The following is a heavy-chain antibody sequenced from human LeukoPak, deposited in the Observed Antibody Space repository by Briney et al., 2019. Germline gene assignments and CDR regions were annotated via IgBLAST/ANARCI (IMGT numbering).Heavy chain of an antibody. V-gene: IGHV4-39*07. Sequence: SETLSLTCTVSGGSISSSSYYWGWIRQPPGKGLEWIGSIYYSGSTNYNPSLKSRVTISADTSKNQFSLKLSSVTAADTAVYYCARTITMATNWFDPWGQGTLVTVSS. CDR2: IYYSGST. J-gene: IGHJ5*02. D-gene: IGHD3-10*01. CDR3: ARTITMATNWFDP. CDR1: GGSISSSSYY.